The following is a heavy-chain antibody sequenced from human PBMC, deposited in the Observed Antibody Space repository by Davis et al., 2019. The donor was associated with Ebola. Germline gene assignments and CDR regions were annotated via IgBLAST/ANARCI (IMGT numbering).Heavy chain of an antibody. CDR2: ISGSGGST. CDR3: VKGSAAGVYYGMDV. V-gene: IGHV3-23*01. D-gene: IGHD6-13*01. J-gene: IGHJ6*02. CDR1: GFTFSSYA. Sequence: PGGSLRLSCAASGFTFSSYAMSWVRQAPGKGLEWVSTISGSGGSTYYADSVKGRFTISRDNSKNTLYVQMNSLRAEDTAVYYCVKGSAAGVYYGMDVWGQGTTVTVSS.